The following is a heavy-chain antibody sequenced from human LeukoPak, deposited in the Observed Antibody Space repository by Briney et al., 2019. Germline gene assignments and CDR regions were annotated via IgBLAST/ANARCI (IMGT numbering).Heavy chain of an antibody. V-gene: IGHV1-46*01. J-gene: IGHJ3*02. D-gene: IGHD2-2*02. CDR2: INPSGGST. Sequence: GASVKVSCKASGYTFTSYYMHWVRQAPGQGLEWMGIINPSGGSTSYAQKFQGRVTMTRDTSTSTVYMELSSLRSEDTAVYYCARNYCSSTSCYTGGAFDIWGQGTMVTVSP. CDR3: ARNYCSSTSCYTGGAFDI. CDR1: GYTFTSYY.